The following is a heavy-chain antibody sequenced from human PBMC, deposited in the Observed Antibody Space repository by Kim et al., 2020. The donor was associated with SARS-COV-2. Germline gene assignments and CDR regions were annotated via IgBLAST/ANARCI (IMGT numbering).Heavy chain of an antibody. CDR1: GGSISSGGYY. Sequence: SETLSLTCTVSGGSISSGGYYWSWIRQHPGKGLGWIGYIYYSGSTYYNPSLKSRVTISVDTSKNQFSLKLSSVTAADTAVYYCARAMGITIFGVVIVNWFDPWGQGTLVTVSS. J-gene: IGHJ5*02. CDR3: ARAMGITIFGVVIVNWFDP. CDR2: IYYSGST. V-gene: IGHV4-31*03. D-gene: IGHD3-3*01.